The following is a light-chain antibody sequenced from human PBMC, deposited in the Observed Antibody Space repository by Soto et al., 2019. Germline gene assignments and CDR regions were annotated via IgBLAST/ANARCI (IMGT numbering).Light chain of an antibody. CDR3: AVWDDSLKGWV. CDR2: TNN. CDR1: SSNIGRDT. Sequence: QSVLTQPPSASGTPGQRVTISCSGSSSNIGRDTVNWYQQLPGTAPKLLIYTNNQRPSGVPDRFSGSKSGTSASLAISGLRSEDEADYYCAVWDDSLKGWVFGGGTKLTV. J-gene: IGLJ3*02. V-gene: IGLV1-44*01.